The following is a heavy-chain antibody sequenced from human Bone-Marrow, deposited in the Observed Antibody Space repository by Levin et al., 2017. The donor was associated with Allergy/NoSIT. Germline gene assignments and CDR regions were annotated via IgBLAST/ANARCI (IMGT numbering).Heavy chain of an antibody. CDR1: GFAFSSSW. J-gene: IGHJ4*02. Sequence: SCAASGFAFSSSWMDWVRQAPGKGLEWVANINEEGSENHYVDSVKGRFTVFRDNAKNSLYLQMNSLRAEDAAVYYCARSLNYWGQGILVTVSS. CDR3: ARSLNY. CDR2: INEEGSEN. V-gene: IGHV3-7*01.